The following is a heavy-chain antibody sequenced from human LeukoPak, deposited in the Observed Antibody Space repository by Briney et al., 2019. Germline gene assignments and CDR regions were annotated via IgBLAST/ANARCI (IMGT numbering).Heavy chain of an antibody. CDR1: GYTFTGYY. J-gene: IGHJ6*03. D-gene: IGHD5-24*01. Sequence: ASVKVSCKASGYTFTGYYMHWVRQAPGQGLEWMGWINPNSGGTNYAQKFQGRVTMTRDTFISTAYMELSRLRSDDTAVYYCATESEHYGYKASDYYYYYLDVWGKGTTVTVSS. CDR2: INPNSGGT. CDR3: ATESEHYGYKASDYYYYYLDV. V-gene: IGHV1-2*02.